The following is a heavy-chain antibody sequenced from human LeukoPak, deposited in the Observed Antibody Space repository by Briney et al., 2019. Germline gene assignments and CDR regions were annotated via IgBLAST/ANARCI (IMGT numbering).Heavy chain of an antibody. D-gene: IGHD6-13*01. CDR1: GGSISSGGYY. CDR2: IYYSGST. CDR3: ARGEISIAAATPRSHIDR. Sequence: SETLSLTCTVSGGSISSGGYYWSWIRQHPGKGLEWIGYIYYSGSTYYNPSLKSRVTISVDTSKNQFSLKLSSVTAADTAVYYCARGEISIAAATPRSHIDRWGQGTLVTVSS. J-gene: IGHJ5*02. V-gene: IGHV4-30-4*08.